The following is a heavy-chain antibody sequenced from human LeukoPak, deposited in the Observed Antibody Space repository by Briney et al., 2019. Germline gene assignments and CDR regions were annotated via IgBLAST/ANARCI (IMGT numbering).Heavy chain of an antibody. CDR1: DGSISSSSYY. CDR3: AREGLLPGSFDY. J-gene: IGHJ4*02. V-gene: IGHV4-39*07. CDR2: IHNSGGT. Sequence: PSETLSLTCTVSDGSISSSSYYWGWIRQPPGKGLEWIGSIHNSGGTYYNPSLRSRVTISVDTSKNQFSLKLSSVTAADTAVYYCAREGLLPGSFDYWGQGTLVTVSS. D-gene: IGHD3-22*01.